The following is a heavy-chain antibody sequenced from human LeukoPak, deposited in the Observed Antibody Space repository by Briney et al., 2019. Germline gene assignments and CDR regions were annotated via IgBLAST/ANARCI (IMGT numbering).Heavy chain of an antibody. V-gene: IGHV4-4*07. J-gene: IGHJ5*02. CDR1: GGSISSYY. CDR2: IYTSGST. CDR3: ARESALVVPAAMKGGIDP. Sequence: SETLSLTCTVSGGSISSYYWSWVRQPAGKGLEWIGRIYTSGSTNYNPSLKSRVTMSVDTSKNQFSLKLSSVTAADTAVCYCARESALVVPAAMKGGIDPWGQGTLVTVSS. D-gene: IGHD2-2*01.